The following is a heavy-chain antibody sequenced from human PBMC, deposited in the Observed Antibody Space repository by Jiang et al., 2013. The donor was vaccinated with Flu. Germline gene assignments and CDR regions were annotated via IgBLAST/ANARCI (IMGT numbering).Heavy chain of an antibody. J-gene: IGHJ4*02. CDR3: ASMYSSSWYGY. Sequence: TISRDNSKNTLYLQMNSLRAEDTAVYYCASMYSSSWYGYWGQGTLVTVSS. D-gene: IGHD6-13*01. V-gene: IGHV3-66*01.